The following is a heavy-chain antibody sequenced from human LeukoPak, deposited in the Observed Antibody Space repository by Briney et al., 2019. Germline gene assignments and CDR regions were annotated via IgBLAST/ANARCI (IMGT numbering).Heavy chain of an antibody. Sequence: PGGSLRLSCAASGFTVITNDTTWVRQAPGKGLEWVSVLYRDGNTKYADSVQGRFTISRDNSKNTLCLEMNSLRPDDTAVYYCARGVEPMAANTLAYWGQGTMVTVS. CDR3: ARGVEPMAANTLAY. V-gene: IGHV3-53*01. CDR2: LYRDGNT. D-gene: IGHD3-16*01. J-gene: IGHJ4*02. CDR1: GFTVITND.